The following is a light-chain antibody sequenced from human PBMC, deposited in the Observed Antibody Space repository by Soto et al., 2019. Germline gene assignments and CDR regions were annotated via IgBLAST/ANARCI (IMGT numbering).Light chain of an antibody. J-gene: IGKJ4*01. V-gene: IGKV3-15*01. Sequence: ELVLTQSPATLSVSPGESATLSCRASQGVGSTLAWYQQKPGRAPRLLIYDAYIRATGIPARFSGAGSGTEFTLTSSRLQSEDFAVYYCQHYLTWPLAFGGGTRVEI. CDR3: QHYLTWPLA. CDR2: DAY. CDR1: QGVGST.